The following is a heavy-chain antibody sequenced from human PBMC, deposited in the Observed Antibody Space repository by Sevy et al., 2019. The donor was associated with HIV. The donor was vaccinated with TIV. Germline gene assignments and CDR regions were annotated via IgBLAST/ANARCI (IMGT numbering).Heavy chain of an antibody. D-gene: IGHD3-22*01. CDR3: AKEKVSYYYDSSGYYDY. J-gene: IGHJ4*02. V-gene: IGHV3-23*01. Sequence: GGSLRLSCAASGFTFSSYAMSWVRQAPGKGLEWVSAISGGGGSTYYADSVKGRFTISRDNSKNTLYLQMNSLRAEDTAVYYCAKEKVSYYYDSSGYYDYWGQGTLVTVSS. CDR1: GFTFSSYA. CDR2: ISGGGGST.